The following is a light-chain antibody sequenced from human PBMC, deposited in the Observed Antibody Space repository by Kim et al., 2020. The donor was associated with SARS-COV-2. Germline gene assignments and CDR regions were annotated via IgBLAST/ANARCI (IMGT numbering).Light chain of an antibody. Sequence: DIQMTQSPSSLSASVEDRVAITCRASQSISTYLNWYQQKPGKAPKVLIYGASSLQSGVPSRFSGSGSGTDFTLTISSLQPEDFATYYCQQSYNTPWTFGQGTKVDIK. V-gene: IGKV1-39*01. CDR3: QQSYNTPWT. CDR2: GAS. J-gene: IGKJ1*01. CDR1: QSISTY.